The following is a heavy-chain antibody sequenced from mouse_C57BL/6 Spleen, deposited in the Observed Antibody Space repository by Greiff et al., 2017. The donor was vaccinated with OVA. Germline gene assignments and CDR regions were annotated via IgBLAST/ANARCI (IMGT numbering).Heavy chain of an antibody. CDR3: ARDWFDY. CDR1: GFTFSDYG. J-gene: IGHJ3*01. CDR2: ISSGSSTI. V-gene: IGHV5-17*01. Sequence: EVQLVESGGGLVKPGGSLKLSCAASGFTFSDYGMHWVRQAPEKGLEWVAYISSGSSTIYYADTVKGRFTISRDNAKNTLFLQKTSLRSEDTAMYYCARDWFDYWGKGTLVTVSA.